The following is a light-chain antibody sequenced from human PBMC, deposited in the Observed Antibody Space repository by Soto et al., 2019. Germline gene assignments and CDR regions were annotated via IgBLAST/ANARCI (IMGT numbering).Light chain of an antibody. CDR3: WLSYGFLAV. CDR2: DTN. J-gene: IGLJ2*01. V-gene: IGLV7-46*01. Sequence: QAVVTQEPSLTVSPGGTVTLTCGSSTGSVTSNLSPYWFQLKPGQAPTTLIYDTNNKASWTPARFSRSLLGGKAALSLSGAQPEVEATYICWLSYGFLAVFGGGAKLSVL. CDR1: TGSVTSNLS.